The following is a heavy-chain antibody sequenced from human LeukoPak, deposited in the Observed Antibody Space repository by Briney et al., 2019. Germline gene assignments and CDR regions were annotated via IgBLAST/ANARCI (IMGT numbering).Heavy chain of an antibody. D-gene: IGHD2-21*01. V-gene: IGHV3-23*01. CDR2: ISGSGGST. J-gene: IGHJ4*02. CDR3: ARVGQYSYYFDY. CDR1: GFTFSSYA. Sequence: GGSLRLSCAASGFTFSSYAMSWVRQAPGKGLEWVSAISGSGGSTYYADSVKGRFTISRDNSKNTLYLQMNSLRAEDTAVYYCARVGQYSYYFDYWGQGTLVTVSS.